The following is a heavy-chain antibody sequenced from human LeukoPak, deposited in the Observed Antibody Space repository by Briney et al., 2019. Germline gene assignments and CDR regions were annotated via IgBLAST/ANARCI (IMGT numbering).Heavy chain of an antibody. CDR2: ISNDGSNK. CDR3: ARVTMVRGVTQPGDY. Sequence: AGGSLRLSCAASGFTFSSYGMHWVRQAPGKGLEWGAVISNDGSNKYYADSVKGRFTISRDNSKNTLYLQMNSLRAEDTAVYYCARVTMVRGVTQPGDYWGQGTLVTVSS. J-gene: IGHJ4*02. CDR1: GFTFSSYG. D-gene: IGHD3-10*01. V-gene: IGHV3-30*03.